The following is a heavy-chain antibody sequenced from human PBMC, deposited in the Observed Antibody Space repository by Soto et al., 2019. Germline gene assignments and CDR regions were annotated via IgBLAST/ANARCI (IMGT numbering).Heavy chain of an antibody. CDR3: ATGPTVAVTGNGYYRMDV. Sequence: GGSLRLSCAASGFTFSSYAMSWVRQAPGKGLEWVSAISGSGGSTYYADSVKGRFTISRDNSKNTLYLQMNSLRAEDTAVYYWATGPTVAVTGNGYYRMDVWGQGTTVTVSS. V-gene: IGHV3-23*01. CDR1: GFTFSSYA. J-gene: IGHJ6*02. CDR2: ISGSGGST. D-gene: IGHD2-15*01.